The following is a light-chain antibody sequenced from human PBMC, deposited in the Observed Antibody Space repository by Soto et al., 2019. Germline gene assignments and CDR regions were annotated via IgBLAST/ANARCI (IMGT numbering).Light chain of an antibody. Sequence: DIQMTQSPSSLSASVGDRVTITCRASQGIRNGLGWYQQKPGNAPKRLIYAASSLQSWVPSRFSGSGSGTEFTLTISNLQPEDFATYYCLQHNSYPLTFGGGTKVDIK. J-gene: IGKJ4*01. V-gene: IGKV1-17*02. CDR2: AAS. CDR1: QGIRNG. CDR3: LQHNSYPLT.